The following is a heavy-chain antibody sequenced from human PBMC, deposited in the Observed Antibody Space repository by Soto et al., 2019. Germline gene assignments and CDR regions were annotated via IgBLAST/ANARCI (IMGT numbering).Heavy chain of an antibody. D-gene: IGHD3-3*01. Sequence: PSQTLSLTCAISGDSVSSNSAAWNWIRQSPSRGLEWLGRTYYRSKWYNDYAVSVKSRITINPDTSKNQFSPQLNSVTPEDTAVYYCARGAVYTIFGVGGYYYYYYMDVWGKGTTVTVSS. V-gene: IGHV6-1*01. CDR1: GDSVSSNSAA. CDR2: TYYRSKWYN. J-gene: IGHJ6*03. CDR3: ARGAVYTIFGVGGYYYYYYMDV.